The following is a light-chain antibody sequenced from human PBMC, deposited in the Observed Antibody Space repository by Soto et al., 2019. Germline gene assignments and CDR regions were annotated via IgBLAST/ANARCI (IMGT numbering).Light chain of an antibody. Sequence: QSVLTQFASVSGSPGQSITISCTGTSSDVGSYNLVSWYQQHPGKAPKLMIYEVSKRPSGVSNRFSGSKSGNTASLTISGLQAEDEADYYCCSYAGSSTYVFGTGTQLTVL. V-gene: IGLV2-23*02. CDR1: SSDVGSYNL. J-gene: IGLJ1*01. CDR2: EVS. CDR3: CSYAGSSTYV.